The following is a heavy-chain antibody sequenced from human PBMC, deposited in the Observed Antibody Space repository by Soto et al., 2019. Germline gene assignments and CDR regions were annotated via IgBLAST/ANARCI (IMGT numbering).Heavy chain of an antibody. D-gene: IGHD3-10*01. CDR3: ARRGYYYGMDV. CDR2: IYYSGST. V-gene: IGHV4-59*01. Sequence: PSETLSLTCTVSGGSISSYYWSWIRQPPGKGLEWIGYIYYSGSTNYNPSLKSRVTISVDTSKNQFSLKLSSVTAADTAVYYCARRGYYYGMDVWGQGTTVTVS. CDR1: GGSISSYY. J-gene: IGHJ6*02.